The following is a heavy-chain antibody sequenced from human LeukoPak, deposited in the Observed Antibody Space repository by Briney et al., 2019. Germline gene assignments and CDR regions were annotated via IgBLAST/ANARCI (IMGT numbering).Heavy chain of an antibody. CDR1: GFTFSDYA. D-gene: IGHD1/OR15-1a*01. CDR2: ISSDGTNK. J-gene: IGHJ4*02. CDR3: TLTTLAVVYYFDY. Sequence: GRSLRLSCSASGFTFSDYAMHGVRQAPGKGLEGVAVISSDGTNKYYAESVRGRFTISRDNSANTLYLYMNSLTGADTSVYYCTLTTLAVVYYFDYWGQGTLVTVSS. V-gene: IGHV3-30*04.